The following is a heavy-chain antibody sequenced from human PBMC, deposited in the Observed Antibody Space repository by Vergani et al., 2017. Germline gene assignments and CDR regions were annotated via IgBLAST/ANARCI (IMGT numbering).Heavy chain of an antibody. V-gene: IGHV5-10-1*03. CDR3: ARHPGDYDFWSPLDY. Sequence: EVQLVQSGAEVKKPGESLRISCKGSGYSFTSYWISWVRQMPGKGLEWMGRIDPSDSYTNYSPSFQGHVTISADKSISTAYLQWSSLKASDTAMYYCARHPGDYDFWSPLDYWGQGTLVTVSS. D-gene: IGHD3-3*01. CDR2: IDPSDSYT. CDR1: GYSFTSYW. J-gene: IGHJ4*02.